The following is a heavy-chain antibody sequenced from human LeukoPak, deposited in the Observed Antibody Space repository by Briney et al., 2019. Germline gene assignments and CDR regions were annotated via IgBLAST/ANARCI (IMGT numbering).Heavy chain of an antibody. CDR3: ARGIAAAGSDY. Sequence: AGGSLRLSCAASGFTFSSYSMNWVRQAPGKGLEWVSSISSSSSYIYYADSVKGRFTISRDNAKNSLYLQMNSLRAEDTAVYYCARGIAAAGSDYWGQGTLVTVSS. CDR1: GFTFSSYS. D-gene: IGHD6-13*01. CDR2: ISSSSSYI. V-gene: IGHV3-21*01. J-gene: IGHJ4*02.